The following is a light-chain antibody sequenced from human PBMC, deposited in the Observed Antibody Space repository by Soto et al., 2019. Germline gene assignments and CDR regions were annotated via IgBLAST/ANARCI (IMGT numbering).Light chain of an antibody. J-gene: IGLJ2*01. CDR2: DNN. CDR1: SSNIGNNF. CDR3: GTWDTSLSGGL. V-gene: IGLV1-51*01. Sequence: QSVLTQPPSVSAAPGQTVTISCSGGSSNIGNNFVSWYQQLPGTAPKLLIYDNNKRPSGIPDRFSASRSATSATLAITGLQTGDGAVYYCGTWDTSLSGGLFGGGTKRTVL.